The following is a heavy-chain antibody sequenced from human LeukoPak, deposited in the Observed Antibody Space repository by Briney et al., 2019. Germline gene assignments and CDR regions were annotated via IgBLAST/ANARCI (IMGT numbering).Heavy chain of an antibody. CDR1: GYTFTGYY. CDR3: ARAPQLWRNYYYYYMDV. V-gene: IGHV1-2*02. D-gene: IGHD5-18*01. J-gene: IGHJ6*03. CDR2: INPNSGGT. Sequence: ASVKVSCKASGYTFTGYYMHWVRQAPGQGLEWMGWINPNSGGTNYAQKFQGRVTMTRDTSISTAYMELSSLRSEDTAVYYCARAPQLWRNYYYYYMDVWGKGTTVTVSS.